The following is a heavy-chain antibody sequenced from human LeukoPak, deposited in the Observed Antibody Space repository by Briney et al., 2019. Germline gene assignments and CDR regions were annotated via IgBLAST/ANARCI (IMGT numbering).Heavy chain of an antibody. J-gene: IGHJ4*02. CDR2: ILSKVGGETT. D-gene: IGHD2-15*01. V-gene: IGHV3-15*07. CDR3: ARVVDIVVDY. Sequence: GGSLRLSCVGSGFTFSNGWMNWVRQAPGKGPEWVGRILSKVGGETTDYAAPVKGRFIISRDDSKNTLYLQMDSLKTEDTAVYYCARVVDIVVDYWGQGTLVTVSS. CDR1: GFTFSNGW.